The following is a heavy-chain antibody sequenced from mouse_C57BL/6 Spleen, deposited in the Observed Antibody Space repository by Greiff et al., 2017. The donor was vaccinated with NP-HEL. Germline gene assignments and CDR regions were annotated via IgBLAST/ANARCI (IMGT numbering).Heavy chain of an antibody. Sequence: VQLQQSGAELVRPGASVKLSCTASGFNIKDDYMHWVKQRPEQGLEWIGWIDPENGDTEYASKFQGKATITADTSSNTAYLQLSSLTSEDTAVYYCTGVYYDYDGFNFDCWGQGTTLTVSS. CDR2: IDPENGDT. CDR1: GFNIKDDY. CDR3: TGVYYDYDGFNFDC. J-gene: IGHJ2*01. V-gene: IGHV14-4*01. D-gene: IGHD2-4*01.